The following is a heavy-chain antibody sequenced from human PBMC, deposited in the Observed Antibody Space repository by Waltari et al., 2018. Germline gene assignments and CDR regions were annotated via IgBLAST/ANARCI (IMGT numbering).Heavy chain of an antibody. Sequence: QVQLQQWGAGLLKPSETLSLTCAVYGGSFSGYYWSWIRQPPGKGLEWIGEINHSGSTNHNPSLKSRVTISVDTSKNQFSLKLSSVTAADTAVYYCARGSDYDILTGWASFDYWGQGTLVTVSS. D-gene: IGHD3-9*01. CDR3: ARGSDYDILTGWASFDY. V-gene: IGHV4-34*01. CDR1: GGSFSGYY. CDR2: INHSGST. J-gene: IGHJ4*02.